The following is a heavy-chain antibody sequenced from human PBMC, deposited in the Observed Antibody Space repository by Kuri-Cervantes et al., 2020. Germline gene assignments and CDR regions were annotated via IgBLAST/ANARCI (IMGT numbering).Heavy chain of an antibody. CDR2: INHSGST. D-gene: IGHD3-9*01. Sequence: SETLSLTCAVTGGSISSSNWWSWVRQPPGKGLEWIGEINHSGSTNYNPSLKSRVTISVDTSKNQFSLKLSSVTAADTAVYYCARVLLYYDILTGYYKSGYFDYWGQGTLVTVSS. V-gene: IGHV4-4*02. J-gene: IGHJ4*02. CDR1: GGSISSSNW. CDR3: ARVLLYYDILTGYYKSGYFDY.